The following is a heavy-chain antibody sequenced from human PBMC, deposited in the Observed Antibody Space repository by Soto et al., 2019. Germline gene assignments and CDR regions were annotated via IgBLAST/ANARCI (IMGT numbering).Heavy chain of an antibody. CDR3: VRVGYAYGNDP. V-gene: IGHV3-11*01. J-gene: IGHJ5*02. D-gene: IGHD3-10*01. CDR2: ISPSGGTI. Sequence: QVQLVESGGGLVNPGGSLRLSCAASGFTFSDYYMSCIRQAPGKGLEWVSYISPSGGTIYYADSVKGRFTLSRDNAKNSLYLQMNSLRAEDTAVYHCVRVGYAYGNDPWGQGTLVAVSS. CDR1: GFTFSDYY.